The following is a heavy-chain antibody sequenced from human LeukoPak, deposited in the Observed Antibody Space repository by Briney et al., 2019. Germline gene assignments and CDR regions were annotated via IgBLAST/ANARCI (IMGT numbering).Heavy chain of an antibody. D-gene: IGHD2-2*01. V-gene: IGHV3-48*03. CDR2: ISSSGSTI. J-gene: IGHJ6*04. Sequence: PGGSLRLSCAASGFTFCSYEMNWVRQAPVKGLEWVSYISSSGSTIYYADSVKGRFTISRDNAKNSLYLQMNSLRAEDTAVYYCAAGLDIVVVPAASYYGIDVWGKGTTVTVSS. CDR3: AAGLDIVVVPAASYYGIDV. CDR1: GFTFCSYE.